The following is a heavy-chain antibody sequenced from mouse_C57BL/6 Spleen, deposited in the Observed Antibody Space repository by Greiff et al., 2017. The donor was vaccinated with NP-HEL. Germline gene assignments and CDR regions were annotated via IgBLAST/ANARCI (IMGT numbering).Heavy chain of an antibody. CDR3: AREDDYALAY. CDR1: GYSITSGYD. Sequence: EVKLQESGPGMVKPSQSLSLTCTVTGYSITSGYDWHWIRPFPGNKLEWMGYISYSGSTNYNPSLTSRIPITQDTSKNHFFLKLNSVTTEDTATYYCAREDDYALAYWGQGTLVTVSA. J-gene: IGHJ3*01. CDR2: ISYSGST. D-gene: IGHD2-4*01. V-gene: IGHV3-1*01.